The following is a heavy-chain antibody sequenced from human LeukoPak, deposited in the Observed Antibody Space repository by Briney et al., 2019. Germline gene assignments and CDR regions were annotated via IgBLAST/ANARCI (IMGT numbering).Heavy chain of an antibody. CDR3: ARGAHCGGDCYRPYFDY. Sequence: SETLSLTCAVYGGSFSGYYWSWIRQPPGKGLEWIGEINHSGSTNYNPSLKSRVTISVDTSKNQFSLKLSSVTAADTAVYYCARGAHCGGDCYRPYFDYWGQGTLVTVSS. D-gene: IGHD2-21*02. J-gene: IGHJ4*02. CDR1: GGSFSGYY. CDR2: INHSGST. V-gene: IGHV4-34*01.